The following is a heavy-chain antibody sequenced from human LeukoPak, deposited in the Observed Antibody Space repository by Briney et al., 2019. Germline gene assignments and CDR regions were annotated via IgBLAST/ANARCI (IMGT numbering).Heavy chain of an antibody. CDR1: GGTFSSYA. V-gene: IGHV1-69*04. CDR3: ARENSGYDPAYYYYGMDV. J-gene: IGHJ6*02. CDR2: IIPILGIA. D-gene: IGHD5-12*01. Sequence: SVKVSCKASGGTFSSYAISWVRQAPGQGLESMGRIIPILGIANYAQKFQGRVTITADKSTSTAYMELSSLRSEDTAVYYCARENSGYDPAYYYYGMDVWGQGTTVTVSS.